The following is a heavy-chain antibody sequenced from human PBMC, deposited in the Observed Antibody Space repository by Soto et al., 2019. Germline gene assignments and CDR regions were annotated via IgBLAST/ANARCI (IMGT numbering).Heavy chain of an antibody. D-gene: IGHD3-22*01. V-gene: IGHV5-51*01. CDR2: IYPGDPDT. J-gene: IGHJ4*02. CDR3: AREYYDSSGYYCPGY. Sequence: GESLKISCKGSGYSFTSYWIGWVRQMPGKGLEWMGIIYPGDPDTRYSPSLQGQVTISADKSISTAYLQWSSLKASDTAMYYCAREYYDSSGYYCPGYWGQGTLVTVSS. CDR1: GYSFTSYW.